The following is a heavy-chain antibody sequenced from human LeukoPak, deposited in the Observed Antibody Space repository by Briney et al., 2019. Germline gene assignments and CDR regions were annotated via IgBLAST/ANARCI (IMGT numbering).Heavy chain of an antibody. CDR2: INHSGST. CDR1: GGSFSGYY. V-gene: IGHV4-34*01. J-gene: IGHJ4*02. CDR3: ARGGGTMIVVVIFDY. D-gene: IGHD3-22*01. Sequence: SETLSLTCAVYGGSFSGYYWSWIRQPPGKGLEWIGEINHSGSTNYNPSLTSRVTISVDTSKNQFSLKLSSVTAADTAVYYCARGGGTMIVVVIFDYWGQGTLVTVSS.